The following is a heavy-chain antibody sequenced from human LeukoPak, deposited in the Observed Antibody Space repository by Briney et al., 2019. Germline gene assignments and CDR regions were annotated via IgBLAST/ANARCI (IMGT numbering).Heavy chain of an antibody. D-gene: IGHD3-10*01. CDR1: GFTFSSYE. CDR2: ISSSDSTI. CDR3: AREWYYYGSGTDY. V-gene: IGHV3-48*03. J-gene: IGHJ4*02. Sequence: GGSLRLSCAASGFTFSSYEVNWVRQAPGKGLERVSYISSSDSTIYYADSVKGRFTISRDNAKNSLYLQMNSLRAEDTAVYYCAREWYYYGSGTDYWGQGTLVTVSS.